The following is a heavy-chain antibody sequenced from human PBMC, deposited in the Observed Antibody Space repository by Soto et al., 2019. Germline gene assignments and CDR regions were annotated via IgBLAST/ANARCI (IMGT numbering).Heavy chain of an antibody. V-gene: IGHV4-30-2*01. D-gene: IGHD2-15*01. CDR2: IYSGTT. CDR1: GVSISSGGYS. CDR3: AREDSGAFFDF. Sequence: PSETLSLTCAVSGVSISSGGYSWSWIRQPPGKGMEWIGYIYSGTTHYNPSLKSRVTISMDRSKNQVSLSLKSVTAADTAVYYCAREDSGAFFDFWGQGNFVTLSS. J-gene: IGHJ4*02.